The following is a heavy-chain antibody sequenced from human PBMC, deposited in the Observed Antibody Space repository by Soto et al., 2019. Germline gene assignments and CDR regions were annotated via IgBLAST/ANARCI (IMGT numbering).Heavy chain of an antibody. D-gene: IGHD5-12*01. J-gene: IGHJ4*02. CDR1: GYTYTSYD. CDR3: ARPYSGYDFRQFDY. V-gene: IGHV1-8*01. CDR2: MNPNSGNT. Sequence: ASVKVSCKASGYTYTSYDINWVRQATGQGLEWMGWMNPNSGNTGYAQKFQGRVTMTRNTSISTAYMELSSLRSEDTAVYYCARPYSGYDFRQFDYWGQGTLVTVSS.